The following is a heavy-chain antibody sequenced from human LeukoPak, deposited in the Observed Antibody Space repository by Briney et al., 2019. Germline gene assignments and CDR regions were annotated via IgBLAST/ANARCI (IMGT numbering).Heavy chain of an antibody. D-gene: IGHD2-15*01. J-gene: IGHJ5*02. CDR3: ARTLVVAASNWFDP. CDR1: GYSISSGYY. Sequence: PSETLSLTCTVSGYSISSGYYWGWIRQPSGKGLEWIGSIYHSGSTYYNPSLKSRVTISVDTSKNQFSLKLSSVTAADTAVYYCARTLVVAASNWFDPWGQGTLVTVSS. V-gene: IGHV4-38-2*02. CDR2: IYHSGST.